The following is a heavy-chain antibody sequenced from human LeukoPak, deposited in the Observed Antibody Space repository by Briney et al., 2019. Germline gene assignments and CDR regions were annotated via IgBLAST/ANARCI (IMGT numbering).Heavy chain of an antibody. J-gene: IGHJ4*02. CDR2: IKSKIDGGTT. D-gene: IGHD4-23*01. V-gene: IGHV3-15*01. Sequence: PGGSLRLSCAASGFSFSDAWMSWVRQAPGKGLEWVGRIKSKIDGGTTDYAAPVKGRFTISRDDSKNTLYLQIYSLKTEDTAVYYCTTASSTLAAGRWGQGTLVTVSS. CDR3: TTASSTLAAGR. CDR1: GFSFSDAW.